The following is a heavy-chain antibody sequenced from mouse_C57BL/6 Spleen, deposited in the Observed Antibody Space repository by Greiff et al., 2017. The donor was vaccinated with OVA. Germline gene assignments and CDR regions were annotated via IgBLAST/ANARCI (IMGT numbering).Heavy chain of an antibody. J-gene: IGHJ4*01. Sequence: VESGGGLVQPGGSLSLSCAASGFTFTDYYMSWVRQPPGKALEWLGFIRNKANGYTTEYSASVKGRFTISRDNSQSILYLQMNALRAEDSATYYCARYYYGSSYAMDYWGQGTSVTVSS. D-gene: IGHD1-1*01. CDR2: IRNKANGYTT. CDR3: ARYYYGSSYAMDY. V-gene: IGHV7-3*01. CDR1: GFTFTDYY.